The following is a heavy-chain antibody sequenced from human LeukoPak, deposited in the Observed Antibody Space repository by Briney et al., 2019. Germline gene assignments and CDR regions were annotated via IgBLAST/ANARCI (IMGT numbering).Heavy chain of an antibody. Sequence: GESLKISCKASGYSFNSCWIGWLRQMPGKGLEWMGIIYPGDFDTRYSPSFQGQVTISADKSINTAYLQWSSLKASDTAMYYCARLARVYDSDTSDSDTSDYLNAFDIWGQGTMVTVSS. V-gene: IGHV5-51*01. D-gene: IGHD3-22*01. CDR3: ARLARVYDSDTSDSDTSDYLNAFDI. CDR1: GYSFNSCW. J-gene: IGHJ3*02. CDR2: IYPGDFDT.